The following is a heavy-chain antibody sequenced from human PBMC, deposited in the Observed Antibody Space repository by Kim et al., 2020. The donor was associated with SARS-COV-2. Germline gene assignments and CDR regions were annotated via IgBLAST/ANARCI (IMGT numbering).Heavy chain of an antibody. D-gene: IGHD6-25*01. V-gene: IGHV4-31*03. CDR1: GVSISSGGYS. CDR2: IYYTGTT. Sequence: SETLSLTCSVSGVSISSGGYSLNWVRQRPGKGLEWLANIYYTGTTSYTPSLRSRLTLSVDTSESHFSLKLTSVTVADTAVYFCARVDETPGGAAAHFDS. CDR3: ARVDETPGGAAAHFDS. J-gene: IGHJ5*01.